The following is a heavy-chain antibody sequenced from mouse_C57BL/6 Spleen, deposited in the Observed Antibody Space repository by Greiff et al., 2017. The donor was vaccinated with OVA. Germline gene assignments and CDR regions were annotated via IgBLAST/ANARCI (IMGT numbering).Heavy chain of an antibody. V-gene: IGHV1-74*01. CDR1: GYTFTSYW. Sequence: QVQLKQPGAELVKPGASVKVSCKASGYTFTSYWMHWVKQRPGQGLEWIGRIHPSDSDTNYNQKFKGKATLTVDKSSSTAYMQLSSLTSEDSAVYYCASTAGYGNYLGYWGQGTTLTVSS. J-gene: IGHJ2*01. CDR2: IHPSDSDT. D-gene: IGHD2-10*02. CDR3: ASTAGYGNYLGY.